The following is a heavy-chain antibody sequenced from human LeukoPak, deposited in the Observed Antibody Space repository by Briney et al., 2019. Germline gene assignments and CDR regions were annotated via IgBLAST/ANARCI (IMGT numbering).Heavy chain of an antibody. Sequence: GGSLRLSCAASGFTFSSFAMQWVRQAPGKGLEYLSAIYSDGSRTYYADSVKGRFTISRDNSKNTLYFEMSSLRVEDTAVYYCVKSPGSGWPVWGQGTLLTVSS. J-gene: IGHJ4*02. CDR1: GFTFSSFA. D-gene: IGHD6-19*01. V-gene: IGHV3-64D*06. CDR2: IYSDGSRT. CDR3: VKSPGSGWPV.